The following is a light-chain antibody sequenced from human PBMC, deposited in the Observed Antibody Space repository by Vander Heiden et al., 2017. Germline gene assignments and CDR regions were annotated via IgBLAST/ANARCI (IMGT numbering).Light chain of an antibody. V-gene: IGKV2-28*01. J-gene: IGKJ2*01. CDR3: MQALQTPPT. CDR1: QSLLHSNGYNY. Sequence: DLVMTQFPLPLPVTPGEPAPLSCRSSQSLLHSNGYNYLDWYLQKPGQSPQLLIYLGSNRASGVPDRFSGSGSGTDFTLKISRVEAEDVGVYYCMQALQTPPTFGQGTKLEIK. CDR2: LGS.